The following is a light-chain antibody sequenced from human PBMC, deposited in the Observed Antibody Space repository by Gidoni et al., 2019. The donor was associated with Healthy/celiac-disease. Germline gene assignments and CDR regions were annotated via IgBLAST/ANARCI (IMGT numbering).Light chain of an antibody. Sequence: DLQLTQPPSSLSASVGDRVTITCRASQSISSYLNWYQQKPGKAPKLLIYAASSLKSGGPSRFSGSGSGTDFTLTISSLQPEDFATYYCQQSYSTPWTFGQGTKVEIK. V-gene: IGKV1-39*01. CDR2: AAS. CDR1: QSISSY. CDR3: QQSYSTPWT. J-gene: IGKJ1*01.